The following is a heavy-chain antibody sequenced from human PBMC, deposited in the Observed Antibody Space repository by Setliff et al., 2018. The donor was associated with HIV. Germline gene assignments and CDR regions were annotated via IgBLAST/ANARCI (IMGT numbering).Heavy chain of an antibody. V-gene: IGHV4-38-2*02. CDR2: IYHSGNT. CDR1: GYSLSSGFY. CDR3: ARRTIWGDAFDI. J-gene: IGHJ3*02. Sequence: PSETLSLTCTVSGYSLSSGFYWGWIRQPPGKGLEWIANIYHSGNTYNTPSLKSRVTISLDTSKNQFSLRLSSVTAADTAIYYCARRTIWGDAFDIWGQGTMVTVSS. D-gene: IGHD3-16*01.